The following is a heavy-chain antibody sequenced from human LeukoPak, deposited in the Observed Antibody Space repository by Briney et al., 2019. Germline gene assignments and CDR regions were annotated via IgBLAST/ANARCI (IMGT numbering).Heavy chain of an antibody. CDR1: GFTFSDYA. J-gene: IGHJ1*01. V-gene: IGHV3-23*01. CDR2: ISGGSSGST. CDR3: ATGYSSGWYFYFQH. D-gene: IGHD6-19*01. Sequence: GGSLRLSCAASGFTFSDYAMSWVRQAPGKGLEWLSVISGGSSGSTYYADSVAGRFTVSRDNSKNTVDLQMNNLRAEDTAVYYCATGYSSGWYFYFQHWGQGSLVSVSS.